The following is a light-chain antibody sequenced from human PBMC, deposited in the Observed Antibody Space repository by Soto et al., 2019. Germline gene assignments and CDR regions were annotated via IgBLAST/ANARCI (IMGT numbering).Light chain of an antibody. CDR2: KAS. Sequence: DIQMTQSPSTLSASVGDRVTITCRASQSISSWLAWYQQKPEKAPKLLIYKASSLESGVPSRFSGSGSGTEFTLTISSLQPDDFATYYCQQYKSYSLTFGGGTKVEIK. V-gene: IGKV1-5*03. J-gene: IGKJ4*01. CDR1: QSISSW. CDR3: QQYKSYSLT.